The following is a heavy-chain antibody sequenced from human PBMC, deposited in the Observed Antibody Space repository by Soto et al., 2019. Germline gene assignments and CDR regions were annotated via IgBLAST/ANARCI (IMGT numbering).Heavy chain of an antibody. V-gene: IGHV1-69*02. J-gene: IGHJ6*02. CDR3: ARPIVVVPAAISYYGMDV. D-gene: IGHD2-2*01. CDR2: IIPILGIA. CDR1: VGTFSSYT. Sequence: QVQLVQSGAEVKKPGSSVKVSCKASVGTFSSYTISWVRQAPGQGLEWMGRIIPILGIANYAQKFQGRVTITADKTTSTAYMELSSLRSKDTAVYYCARPIVVVPAAISYYGMDVWGQGTTVTVSS.